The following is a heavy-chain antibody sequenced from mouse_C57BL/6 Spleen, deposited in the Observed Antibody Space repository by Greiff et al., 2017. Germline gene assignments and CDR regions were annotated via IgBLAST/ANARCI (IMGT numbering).Heavy chain of an antibody. CDR3: ASSDYSILGY. CDR2: INPNNGGT. J-gene: IGHJ2*01. D-gene: IGHD2-5*01. Sequence: EVKLMESGPELVKPGASVKIPCKASGYTFTDYNMDWVKQSHGKSLEWIGDINPNNGGTMYNQKFKGKATLTVDKPSSTAYMELRSLTSEDAAVYYCASSDYSILGYWGQGTTLTVSS. V-gene: IGHV1-18*01. CDR1: GYTFTDYN.